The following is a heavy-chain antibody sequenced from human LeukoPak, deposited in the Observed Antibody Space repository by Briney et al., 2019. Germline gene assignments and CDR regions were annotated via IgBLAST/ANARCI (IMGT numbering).Heavy chain of an antibody. Sequence: PSETLSLTCTVSGGSISSHYWSWIRQPPGKGLEWIGYIYYSGITNYNPSLKSRVTISLDTSKNQFSLKLSSVPAADTAVYYCARVGIDSSSWYFPEFAFDIWGQGTMVTVSS. CDR3: ARVGIDSSSWYFPEFAFDI. D-gene: IGHD6-13*01. V-gene: IGHV4-59*11. J-gene: IGHJ3*02. CDR1: GGSISSHY. CDR2: IYYSGIT.